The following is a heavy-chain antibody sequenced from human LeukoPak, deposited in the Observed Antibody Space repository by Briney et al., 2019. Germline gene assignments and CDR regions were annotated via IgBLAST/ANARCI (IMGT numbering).Heavy chain of an antibody. J-gene: IGHJ4*02. Sequence: PSQTLSLTCTVSGGSISSGDYYWSWIRQPPGKGLEWIGYIYYSGSTSYNPSLKSRVTISVDTSKNQFSLKLSSVTAADTAVYYCAVRIIPGGYYFDYWGQGTLVTVSS. CDR1: GGSISSGDYY. CDR3: AVRIIPGGYYFDY. V-gene: IGHV4-30-4*01. CDR2: IYYSGST. D-gene: IGHD3-16*01.